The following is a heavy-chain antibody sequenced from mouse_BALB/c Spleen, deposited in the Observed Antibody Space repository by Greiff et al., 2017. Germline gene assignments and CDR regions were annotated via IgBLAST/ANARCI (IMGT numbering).Heavy chain of an antibody. D-gene: IGHD2-1*01. CDR3: NAPIYSWFAY. J-gene: IGHJ3*01. CDR1: GYTFTDYW. Sequence: VQLQQPGAELVMPGASVKMSCKASGYTFTDYWMHWVKQRPGQGLEWIGAIDTSDSYTSYNQKFKGKATLTVDESSSTAYMQLSSLTSEDSAVYYCNAPIYSWFAYWGQGTLVTVSA. V-gene: IGHV1-69*01. CDR2: IDTSDSYT.